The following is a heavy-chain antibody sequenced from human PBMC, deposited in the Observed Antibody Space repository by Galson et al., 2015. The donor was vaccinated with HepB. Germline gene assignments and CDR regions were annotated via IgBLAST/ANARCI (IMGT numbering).Heavy chain of an antibody. CDR1: GFTFSTYG. J-gene: IGHJ4*02. CDR2: IRYDGSDK. V-gene: IGHV3-30*02. CDR3: AKDSPGNYVTSNHYFDY. D-gene: IGHD3-16*01. Sequence: SLRLSCAASGFTFSTYGMHWVRQAPGKGLEWVAFIRYDGSDKYYADSVKGQFTISRDDSKNALYLQMNSLRAEDTAVYYCAKDSPGNYVTSNHYFDYWGQGTLVTVSS.